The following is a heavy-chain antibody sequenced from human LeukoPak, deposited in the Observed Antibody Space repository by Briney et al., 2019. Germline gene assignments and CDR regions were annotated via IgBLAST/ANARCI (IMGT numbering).Heavy chain of an antibody. Sequence: GGSLRLSCATSGFIFSSYWMAWVRQPPGKGLEWLANIKEDGSDKNYVESLKGRFTISRDNVKNSVYLQMDSLRAEDTAVYYCARDAGYGYDRFDYWGQGTQVTVSS. CDR2: IKEDGSDK. V-gene: IGHV3-7*01. CDR1: GFIFSSYW. CDR3: ARDAGYGYDRFDY. D-gene: IGHD5-18*01. J-gene: IGHJ4*02.